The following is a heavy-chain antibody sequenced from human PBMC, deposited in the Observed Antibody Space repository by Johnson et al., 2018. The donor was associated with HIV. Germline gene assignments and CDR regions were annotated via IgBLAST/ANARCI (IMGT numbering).Heavy chain of an antibody. D-gene: IGHD3-22*01. CDR1: GFTFSSYA. Sequence: VQLVASGGGVVQPGRSLRLSCAASGFTFSSYAMHWVRQAPGKGLEWVAVISYDGSNKYYADSVKGRFTISRDNSKNTLYLQMNSLRAEDTAVYYCARDNGYYYDSSGSRNAFDIWGQGTMVTVSS. V-gene: IGHV3-30*04. CDR3: ARDNGYYYDSSGSRNAFDI. J-gene: IGHJ3*02. CDR2: ISYDGSNK.